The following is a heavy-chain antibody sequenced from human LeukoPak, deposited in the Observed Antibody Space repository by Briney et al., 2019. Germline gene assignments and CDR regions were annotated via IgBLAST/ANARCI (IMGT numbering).Heavy chain of an antibody. J-gene: IGHJ4*02. CDR1: GGSISSYY. CDR2: IYTSGST. Sequence: SETLSLTCTVSGGSISSYYWSWIRQPAGKGLEWIGRIYTSGSTNYNPSLKSRVTMSVDTSKNQFSLKLSSVTAADTAVYYCARDQNDYVWGSRGFDYWGQGTLVTVSS. CDR3: ARDQNDYVWGSRGFDY. D-gene: IGHD3-16*01. V-gene: IGHV4-4*07.